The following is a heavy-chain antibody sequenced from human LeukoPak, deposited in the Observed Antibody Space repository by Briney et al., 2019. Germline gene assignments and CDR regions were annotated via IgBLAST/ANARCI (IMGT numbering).Heavy chain of an antibody. Sequence: PGGSLRLSCAASGFTFSSYAMSWVRQAPGKGLEWVSAISGSGGSTYYADSVKGRFTISRDNSKNTLYLQMNSLRAEDTAVYYCAKADYDSWSGYYRTSNFDYWGQGTLVTVSS. CDR3: AKADYDSWSGYYRTSNFDY. CDR1: GFTFSSYA. V-gene: IGHV3-23*01. CDR2: ISGSGGST. D-gene: IGHD3-3*01. J-gene: IGHJ4*02.